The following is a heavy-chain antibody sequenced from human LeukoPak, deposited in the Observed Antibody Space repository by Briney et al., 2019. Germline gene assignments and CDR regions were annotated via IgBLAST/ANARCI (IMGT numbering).Heavy chain of an antibody. D-gene: IGHD1-26*01. J-gene: IGHJ4*02. V-gene: IGHV3-13*04. CDR1: GFTFSSYD. Sequence: GGSLRLSCAASGFTFSSYDMHWVRRATGKGLEWVSAISTTGDTYYPGSVKGRFTISRENAKSSLYLQMNSLRAEDTAVYYCARGRSGSYFDSWGKGTLVAVSS. CDR2: ISTTGDT. CDR3: ARGRSGSYFDS.